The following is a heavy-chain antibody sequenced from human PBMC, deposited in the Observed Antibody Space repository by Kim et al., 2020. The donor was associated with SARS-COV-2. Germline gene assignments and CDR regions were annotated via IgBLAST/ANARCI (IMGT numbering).Heavy chain of an antibody. CDR3: ARGDYGRENWFDP. Sequence: SETLSLTCAVSGGSISFGGYSWSWIRQPPGKGLEWIGYIYHNGTTYYKSSLKSRVTISVDMSKNQFSLQLSSVTAADTAVYFCARGDYGRENWFDPWGQGTLVTVSS. CDR2: IYHNGTT. J-gene: IGHJ5*02. V-gene: IGHV4-30-2*01. D-gene: IGHD4-17*01. CDR1: GGSISFGGYS.